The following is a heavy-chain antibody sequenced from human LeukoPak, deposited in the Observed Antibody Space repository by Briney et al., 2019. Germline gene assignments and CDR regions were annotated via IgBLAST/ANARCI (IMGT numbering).Heavy chain of an antibody. J-gene: IGHJ2*01. V-gene: IGHV3-23*01. Sequence: GGSLRLSCAASGLTFSSYAMGWVRQAPEKGLEWVSAITGSGDTTYYSDPVKGRFTISRDNSRNTLYLQMNSLRAEDTAVYYCAKDLRGPAAGTWYFDLWGRGTLVTVSS. CDR1: GLTFSSYA. D-gene: IGHD6-13*01. CDR3: AKDLRGPAAGTWYFDL. CDR2: ITGSGDTT.